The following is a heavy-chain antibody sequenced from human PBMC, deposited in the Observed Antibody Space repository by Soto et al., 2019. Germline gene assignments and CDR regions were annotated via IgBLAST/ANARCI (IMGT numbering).Heavy chain of an antibody. J-gene: IGHJ4*02. CDR1: GFTFGDYA. V-gene: IGHV3-49*03. Sequence: EVQLVESGGGLVQPGQSLRLSCIGSGFTFGDYAMSWFRQAPGKGLEWVGFIRSKPYGGTTEYAASVKGRFTISRDDSKSTAYLQMNSLKTEDTAMYYCTKRSHFDYWGQGTLVTVSS. D-gene: IGHD1-1*01. CDR3: TKRSHFDY. CDR2: IRSKPYGGTT.